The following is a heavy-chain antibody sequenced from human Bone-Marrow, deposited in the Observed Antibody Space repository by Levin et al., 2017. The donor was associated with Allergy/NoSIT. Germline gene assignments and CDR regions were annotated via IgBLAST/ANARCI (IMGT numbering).Heavy chain of an antibody. CDR3: ARDGYCSGSSCYAGLDY. J-gene: IGHJ4*02. D-gene: IGHD2-2*03. V-gene: IGHV3-64*01. CDR2: ISSGGNT. Sequence: PGGSLRLSCEASGFTFSTYRMHWVRQAPGKGLEFVAGISSGGNTFYSKSVKGRFTISRDNSKNILYLQMGSLRPEDMAMYYCARDGYCSGSSCYAGLDYWGQGTLVTVSS. CDR1: GFTFSTYR.